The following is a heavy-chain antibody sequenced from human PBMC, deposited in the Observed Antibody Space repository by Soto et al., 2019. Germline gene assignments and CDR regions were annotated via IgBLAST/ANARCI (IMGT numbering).Heavy chain of an antibody. CDR3: VTISITIFGVVPNDY. D-gene: IGHD3-3*01. J-gene: IGHJ4*02. CDR2: ISSNGGST. CDR1: GFTFSSYA. V-gene: IGHV3-64D*08. Sequence: GGSLRLSCSASGFTFSSYAMHWVRQAPGKGLEYVSAISSNGGSTYYADSVKGRFIISRDNSKNTLYLQMSSLRAEDTAVYYCVTISITIFGVVPNDYWGQGTLVTVSS.